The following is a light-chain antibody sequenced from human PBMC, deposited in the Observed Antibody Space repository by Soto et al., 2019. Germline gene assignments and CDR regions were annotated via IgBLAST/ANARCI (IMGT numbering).Light chain of an antibody. CDR3: QQRTNWPLT. Sequence: EIVLPQSPATLSFSPGERATLSCRASKSVDKYLVWYQQKPGQAPRLLIYDASSKATGIPARFSGSGSGTDFTLTITSLEPEDFAVYYCQQRTNWPLTFGGGTKLEIK. CDR2: DAS. CDR1: KSVDKY. V-gene: IGKV3-11*01. J-gene: IGKJ4*01.